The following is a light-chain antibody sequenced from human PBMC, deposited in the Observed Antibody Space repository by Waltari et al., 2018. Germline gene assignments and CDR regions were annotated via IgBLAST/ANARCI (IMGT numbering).Light chain of an antibody. V-gene: IGKV2-30*02. CDR3: MQSIHWPWT. CDR2: KVS. CDR1: QSLVHSDGNTY. J-gene: IGKJ1*01. Sequence: DVVMTQSPLSRPVTLGQPASISCTSSQSLVHSDGNTYLNWFHQRPGQSPRRLIYKVSNRDSGVPDRFSGSGSGTDFTLKISRVEAEDVGVYYCMQSIHWPWTFGQGTKVEIK.